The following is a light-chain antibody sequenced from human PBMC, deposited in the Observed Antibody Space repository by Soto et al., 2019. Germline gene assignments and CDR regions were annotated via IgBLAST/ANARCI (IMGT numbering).Light chain of an antibody. CDR3: QQYGGFPIT. CDR2: GAS. J-gene: IGKJ5*01. CDR1: QNVRSSY. V-gene: IGKV3-20*01. Sequence: EIGLTHSPGTLSLSPGERATLSCRASQNVRSSYVAWYQQKPGQAPRLLIYGASSRATGIPDRFSGGGSGTDFTLTISRLEPGDFAVYFCQQYGGFPITFGQGTRLEIK.